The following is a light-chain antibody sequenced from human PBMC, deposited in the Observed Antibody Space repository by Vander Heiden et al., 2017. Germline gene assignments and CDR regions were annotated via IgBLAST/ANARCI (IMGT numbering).Light chain of an antibody. CDR2: DAS. Sequence: EIVLTQSPATLSLSPGERATLSCRASQSVSSYLAWYQQKPGQAPRLVIYDASNRATGITARFSGSGYGTDFTLTISSLEPEDFAVYYCQQRSNGPPWYTFGQGTKLEIK. V-gene: IGKV3-11*01. J-gene: IGKJ2*01. CDR3: QQRSNGPPWYT. CDR1: QSVSSY.